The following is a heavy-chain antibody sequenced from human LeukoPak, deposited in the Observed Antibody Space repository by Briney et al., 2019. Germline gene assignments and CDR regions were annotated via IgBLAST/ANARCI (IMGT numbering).Heavy chain of an antibody. CDR3: ARLPGSANYYYFFDY. Sequence: GESLKISCKGSGYSFTSYWIGWVRQMPGKGLEWMGIIYPGDSDTRYSPSFQGQVTISADKSINTAYLQWSSLKASDTAMYYCARLPGSANYYYFFDYWGQGTPVTVSS. J-gene: IGHJ4*02. V-gene: IGHV5-51*01. CDR1: GYSFTSYW. D-gene: IGHD3-22*01. CDR2: IYPGDSDT.